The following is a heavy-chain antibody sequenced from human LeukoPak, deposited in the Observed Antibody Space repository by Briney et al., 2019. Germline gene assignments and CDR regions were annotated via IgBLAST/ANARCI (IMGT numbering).Heavy chain of an antibody. CDR2: IYYSGST. CDR3: ASRLVVPAASFDY. CDR1: GGPISSSSYY. J-gene: IGHJ4*02. D-gene: IGHD2-2*01. V-gene: IGHV4-39*01. Sequence: PSETLSLTCTVSGGPISSSSYYWGWIRQPPGKGLEWIGSIYYSGSTYYNPSLKSRVTISVDTSKNQFSLKLSSVTAADTAVYYCASRLVVPAASFDYWGQGTLVTVSS.